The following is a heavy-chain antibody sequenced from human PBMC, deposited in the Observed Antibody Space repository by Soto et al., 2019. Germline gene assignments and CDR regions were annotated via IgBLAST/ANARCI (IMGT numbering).Heavy chain of an antibody. CDR1: GYTFTSYD. D-gene: IGHD6-19*01. Sequence: QVQLVQSGAEVKKPGASVKVSCKASGYTFTSYDINWVRQATGQGLEWMGWMNPNSGNTGYAQKFQGRVTMTRNTXKSXAXTELSSLRSEDTAVYYCARGDFYVGYSSGWYPPFDYWGQGTLVTVSS. CDR2: MNPNSGNT. J-gene: IGHJ4*02. V-gene: IGHV1-8*01. CDR3: ARGDFYVGYSSGWYPPFDY.